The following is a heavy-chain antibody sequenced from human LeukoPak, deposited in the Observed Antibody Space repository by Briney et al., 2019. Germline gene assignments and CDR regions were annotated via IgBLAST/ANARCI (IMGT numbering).Heavy chain of an antibody. CDR2: MNPNSGNT. V-gene: IGHV1-8*01. Sequence: ASVKVSCKASGYTFTSYDINWVRQANGQGLEWMGWMNPNSGNTGYAQKFQGRVTMTRNTSISTAYVELSSLRSEDTAVYYCAFGGDGYYYMDVWGKGTTVTVSS. CDR3: AFGGDGYYYMDV. J-gene: IGHJ6*03. CDR1: GYTFTSYD. D-gene: IGHD3-16*01.